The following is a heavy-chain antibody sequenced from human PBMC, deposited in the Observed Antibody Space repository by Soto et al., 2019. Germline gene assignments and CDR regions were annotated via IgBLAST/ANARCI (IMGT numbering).Heavy chain of an antibody. D-gene: IGHD5-12*01. Sequence: SGPTLVNPTQTLTLTCTFSGFSLSTSGMRVSWIRRPPGKALEWLTLIYYNDDRRFSPSLKTRLTITGDASKNQVVLSLTNVDPGDTATYFCAHSDGGYEIIYFDFWGQGIPVTVSS. CDR3: AHSDGGYEIIYFDF. J-gene: IGHJ4*02. CDR2: IYYNDDR. CDR1: GFSLSTSGMR. V-gene: IGHV2-5*08.